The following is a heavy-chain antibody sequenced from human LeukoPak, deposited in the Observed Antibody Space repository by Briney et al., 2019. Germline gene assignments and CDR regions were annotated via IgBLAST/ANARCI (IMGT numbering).Heavy chain of an antibody. V-gene: IGHV1-69*04. J-gene: IGHJ4*02. CDR3: ARGRDGDKFDY. D-gene: IGHD5-24*01. Sequence: SVKVSSKASGYTFSGYYMHWGRQAPGQGLEWMGRIIPILGIANYAQKFQGRVTITADKSTSTAYMELSSLRSEDTAVYYCARGRDGDKFDYWGQGTLVTVSS. CDR2: IIPILGIA. CDR1: GYTFSGYY.